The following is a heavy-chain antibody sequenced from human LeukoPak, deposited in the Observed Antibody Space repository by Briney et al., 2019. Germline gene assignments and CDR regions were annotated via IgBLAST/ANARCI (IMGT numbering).Heavy chain of an antibody. Sequence: GGSLRLSCAASGFTFDDYGMSWVRQGPGKGLEWVSGINWNGGRTGYADSVKGRFTISRDNAKNSLYLQMNSLRAEDTAVYYCATGLWFGKYLDVWGKGTTVTISS. D-gene: IGHD3-10*01. CDR2: INWNGGRT. V-gene: IGHV3-20*04. CDR3: ATGLWFGKYLDV. J-gene: IGHJ6*04. CDR1: GFTFDDYG.